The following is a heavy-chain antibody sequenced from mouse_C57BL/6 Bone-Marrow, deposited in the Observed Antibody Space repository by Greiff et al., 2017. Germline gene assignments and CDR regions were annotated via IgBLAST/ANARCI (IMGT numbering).Heavy chain of an antibody. CDR1: GYTFTSYW. D-gene: IGHD3-1*01. J-gene: IGHJ4*01. V-gene: IGHV1-59*01. CDR2: IDPSDSYT. Sequence: QVQLQQPGAELVRPGTSVKLSCKASGYTFTSYWMHWVKQRPGQGLEWIGVIDPSDSYTNYNQKFKGKATLTVDTSSSTAYMQLSSLTSEDSAVYYCARGGLETAMDYWGQGTSVTVSS. CDR3: ARGGLETAMDY.